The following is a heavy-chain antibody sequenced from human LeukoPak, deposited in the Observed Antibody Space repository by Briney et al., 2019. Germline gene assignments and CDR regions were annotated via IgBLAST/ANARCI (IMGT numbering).Heavy chain of an antibody. CDR1: GFTFSSYA. CDR3: ARVPGSGWYLQQDAFDI. V-gene: IGHV3-23*01. J-gene: IGHJ3*02. Sequence: GGSLRLSCAASGFTFSSYAMNWVRQAPGKGPEWVSSISGSGGNTYYADSVKGRFTISRDNAKNSLYLQMNSLRAEDTAVYYCARVPGSGWYLQQDAFDIWGQGTMVTVSS. CDR2: ISGSGGNT. D-gene: IGHD6-19*01.